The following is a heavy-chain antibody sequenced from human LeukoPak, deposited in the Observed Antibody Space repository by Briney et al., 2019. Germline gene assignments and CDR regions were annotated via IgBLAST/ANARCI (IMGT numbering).Heavy chain of an antibody. CDR2: IFYSGST. Sequence: PSETLSLTCTVSGGSISTSNYYWGWIRQPPGKGLEWIGNIFYSGSTYYSPSLKSRVTIDTSRNQFSLKLNSVTVADTAVYYCAKSNGYGLVDIWGQGTMVTVSS. CDR3: AKSNGYGLVDI. V-gene: IGHV4-39*07. CDR1: GGSISTSNYY. D-gene: IGHD3-10*01. J-gene: IGHJ3*02.